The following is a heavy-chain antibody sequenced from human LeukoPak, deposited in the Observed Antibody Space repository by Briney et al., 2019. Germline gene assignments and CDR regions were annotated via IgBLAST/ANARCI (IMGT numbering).Heavy chain of an antibody. V-gene: IGHV4-61*02. D-gene: IGHD2-2*01. CDR1: GDSITIDSYY. CDR3: ARGRYGCSSASCYRIIDY. J-gene: IGHJ4*02. Sequence: PSETLSLTCSVSGDSITIDSYYWSWIRQPAGKGLEWIGRIYTSGSTNYNPSLKSRVTISLDTAKNQFSLKLNSVTAADTAVYYCARGRYGCSSASCYRIIDYWGQGTLVTVSS. CDR2: IYTSGST.